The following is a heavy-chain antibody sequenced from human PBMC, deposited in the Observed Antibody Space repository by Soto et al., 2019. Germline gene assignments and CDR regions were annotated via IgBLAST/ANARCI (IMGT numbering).Heavy chain of an antibody. V-gene: IGHV3-30-3*01. J-gene: IGHJ4*02. CDR2: ISYDGSNK. D-gene: IGHD5-18*01. CDR3: ARGDSYGFFDY. Sequence: QVQLVESGGGVVQPGRSLRLSCAASGFTFSSYAMHWVRQAPGKGLEWVAVISYDGSNKYYADSVKGRFTISRDNSKNTLYLEMNSLRAEDTAVYYCARGDSYGFFDYGGQGTLVTVSS. CDR1: GFTFSSYA.